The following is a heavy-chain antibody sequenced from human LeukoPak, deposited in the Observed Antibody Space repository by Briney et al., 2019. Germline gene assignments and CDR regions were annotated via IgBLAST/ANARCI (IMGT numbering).Heavy chain of an antibody. D-gene: IGHD1-26*01. V-gene: IGHV4-59*08. CDR1: GDSISIYY. CDR2: VHYSGST. Sequence: AETLSLTCTVSGDSISIYYWSWIRQPPGKRLEWVGYVHYSGSTRYNPSLKSRVSMSIDTPKNQFSLELRSVTAADTALYYCARPAGRSYDALQIWGQGTMVTVSS. J-gene: IGHJ3*02. CDR3: ARPAGRSYDALQI.